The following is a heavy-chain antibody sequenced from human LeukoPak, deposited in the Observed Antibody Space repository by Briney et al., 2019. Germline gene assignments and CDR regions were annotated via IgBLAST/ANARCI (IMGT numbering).Heavy chain of an antibody. CDR1: GFTFSSYS. J-gene: IGHJ4*02. Sequence: GGSLRLSCAASGFTFSSYSMNWVRQAPGKGLEWVSSISSSSSYIYYADSVKGRFTISRDNAKNSLYLQMNSLRAEDTAVYYCARNYIHDFWSGFNYWGQGTLVTVSS. D-gene: IGHD3-3*01. CDR3: ARNYIHDFWSGFNY. CDR2: ISSSSSYI. V-gene: IGHV3-21*04.